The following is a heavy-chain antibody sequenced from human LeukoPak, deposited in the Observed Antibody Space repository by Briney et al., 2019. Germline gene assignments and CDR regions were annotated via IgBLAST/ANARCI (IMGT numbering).Heavy chain of an antibody. V-gene: IGHV3-73*01. D-gene: IGHD2-15*01. CDR2: IRSKANSYAT. J-gene: IGHJ4*02. CDR3: TRRDCSGASCYLDY. CDR1: GFTFSGSA. Sequence: GGSLRLSCAASGFTFSGSAMHWVRQASGKGLEWVGRIRSKANSYATAYAASVKGRLTISRDDSKNTAYLQMHSLKTEDTAVYYCTRRDCSGASCYLDYWGQGTLVTVSS.